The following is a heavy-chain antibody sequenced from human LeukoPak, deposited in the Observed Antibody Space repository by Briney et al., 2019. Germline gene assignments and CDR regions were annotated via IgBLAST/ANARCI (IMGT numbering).Heavy chain of an antibody. CDR1: GGSVSSGSYY. V-gene: IGHV4-61*01. CDR2: IYYSGST. D-gene: IGHD5/OR15-5a*01. CDR3: ARRPSTIAYYYCYGMDV. Sequence: SETLSLTCTVSGGSVSSGSYYWSWIRQPPGKGLEWIGYIYYSGSTNYNPSLKSRVTISVDTSKNQFSLKLSSVTAADTAVYYCARRPSTIAYYYCYGMDVWGQGTTVTVSS. J-gene: IGHJ6*02.